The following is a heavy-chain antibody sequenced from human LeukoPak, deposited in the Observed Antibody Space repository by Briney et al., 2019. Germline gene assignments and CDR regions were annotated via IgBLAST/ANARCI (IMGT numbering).Heavy chain of an antibody. CDR1: GFIFSPYA. CDR3: ARGLDGPFDD. Sequence: PGGSLRLSCAASGFIFSPYAMSWVRQAPGKGLEWVSSISGDDGRTYYADSVKGRFTISRDNSKNTLFLQMNSLRADDTAVYSCARGLDGPFDDWGQGTLVTVSS. D-gene: IGHD1-1*01. CDR2: ISGDDGRT. J-gene: IGHJ4*02. V-gene: IGHV3-23*01.